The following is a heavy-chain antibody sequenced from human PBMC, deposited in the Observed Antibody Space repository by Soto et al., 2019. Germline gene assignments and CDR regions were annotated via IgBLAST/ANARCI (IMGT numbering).Heavy chain of an antibody. V-gene: IGHV3-30*18. CDR3: AKGVGDWLLSLDAFDI. Sequence: VGSLRLSCAASGFTFSSYGMHWVRQAPGKGLEWVAVISYDGSNKYYADSVKGRFTISRDNSKNTLYLQMNSLRAEDTAVYYCAKGVGDWLLSLDAFDIWGQGTMVTVSS. D-gene: IGHD3-9*01. J-gene: IGHJ3*02. CDR2: ISYDGSNK. CDR1: GFTFSSYG.